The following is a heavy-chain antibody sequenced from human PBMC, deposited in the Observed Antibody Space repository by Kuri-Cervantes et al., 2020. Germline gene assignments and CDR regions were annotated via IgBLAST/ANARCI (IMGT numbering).Heavy chain of an antibody. J-gene: IGHJ5*02. CDR3: ARDYSTSSKWFGP. Sequence: SETLSLTCSVSGGSITSISHYWGWIRQPPGKGLEWIGSIHYIGSTYHNPSLKSRVTISVDTSKNQFSLRLSSVTAADTAVYYCARDYSTSSKWFGPWGQGTLVTVSS. D-gene: IGHD6-6*01. CDR1: GGSITSISHY. V-gene: IGHV4-39*07. CDR2: IHYIGST.